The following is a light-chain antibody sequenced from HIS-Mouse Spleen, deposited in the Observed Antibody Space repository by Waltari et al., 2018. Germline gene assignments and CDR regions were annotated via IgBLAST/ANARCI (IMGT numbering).Light chain of an antibody. CDR1: SSDVGGYNY. J-gene: IGLJ3*02. CDR3: SSYTSSSTRV. Sequence: QSALTQPASVSGSPGQSITISCTGTSSDVGGYNYVSWYHQHPGKAPKLIIYDVSNRPPWVSNLFSGSKSGNTASLTISGLQAEDEADYYCSSYTSSSTRVFGGGTKLTVL. CDR2: DVS. V-gene: IGLV2-14*03.